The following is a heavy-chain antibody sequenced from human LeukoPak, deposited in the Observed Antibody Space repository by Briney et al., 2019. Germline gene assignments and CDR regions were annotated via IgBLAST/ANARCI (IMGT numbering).Heavy chain of an antibody. D-gene: IGHD6-19*01. V-gene: IGHV3-7*01. Sequence: GGSLRLSCAASGSTFSNYWMHWVRQAPGRGLEYVANIKQGGSEKLYVDSVRGRFTISRDDAKNSLSLQMNSLRAEDTAVYYCAKGSGWLIDHGGQGTVVTVS. CDR2: IKQGGSEK. CDR1: GSTFSNYW. CDR3: AKGSGWLIDH. J-gene: IGHJ4*02.